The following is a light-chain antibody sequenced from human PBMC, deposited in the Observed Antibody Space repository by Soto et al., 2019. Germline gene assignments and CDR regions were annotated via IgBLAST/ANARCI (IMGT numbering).Light chain of an antibody. CDR2: DAS. CDR3: QQRSNRPLT. CDR1: QSVSSY. V-gene: IGKV3-11*01. Sequence: EIVLTQSPATLSLSPGERATLSCRASQSVSSYLAWYQQKPGQAPRLLIYDASNRATGIPARFSGSGSGTDFTHTISSLEPEDFVVYYCQQRSNRPLTFGGGTKVDIK. J-gene: IGKJ4*01.